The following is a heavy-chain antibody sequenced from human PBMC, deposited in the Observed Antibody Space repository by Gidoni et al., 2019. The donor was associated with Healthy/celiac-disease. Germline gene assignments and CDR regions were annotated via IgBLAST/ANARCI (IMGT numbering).Heavy chain of an antibody. CDR3: ARIQEWGPSLRSNYWYFDL. CDR2: IFSTDEK. D-gene: IGHD1-26*01. Sequence: QVTLKESGPVLVKPTETLTLTCTVSGFSLSNARMGVSWIRQPPGKALEWLAHIFSTDEKSYSTSLKSRLTISKDTSKSQVVLTMTNMDPVDTATYYCARIQEWGPSLRSNYWYFDLWGRGTLVTVSS. V-gene: IGHV2-26*01. CDR1: GFSLSNARMG. J-gene: IGHJ2*01.